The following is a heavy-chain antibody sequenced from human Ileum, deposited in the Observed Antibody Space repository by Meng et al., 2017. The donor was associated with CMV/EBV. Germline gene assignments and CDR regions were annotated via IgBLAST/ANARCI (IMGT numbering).Heavy chain of an antibody. CDR3: ARDAVPAAPNWFDL. D-gene: IGHD2-2*01. Sequence: GESLKISCAASGFTFSSYSMNWVRQAPGKGLEWVSSISSSSSYIYYADSVKGRFTISRDNAENSLYLQMNSLTAEDTGVYFCARDAVPAAPNWFDLWGRGTLVTVSS. CDR2: ISSSSSYI. V-gene: IGHV3-21*01. CDR1: GFTFSSYS. J-gene: IGHJ5*02.